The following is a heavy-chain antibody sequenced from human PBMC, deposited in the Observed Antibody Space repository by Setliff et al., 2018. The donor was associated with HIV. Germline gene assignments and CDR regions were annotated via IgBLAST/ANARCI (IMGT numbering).Heavy chain of an antibody. CDR2: IYYSGRT. J-gene: IGHJ6*03. V-gene: IGHV4-59*11. Sequence: PSETLSLTCSVSDDSFSSHFWSWIRQPPGKGLEYIGYIYYSGRTNYNPSPKSRVTISIDMSKNQVSPRLNSVTAADTAVYYCARVKGFWSDHIGTYDYHYYMDVWGKGTTVTVSS. CDR1: DDSFSSHF. D-gene: IGHD3-3*01. CDR3: ARVKGFWSDHIGTYDYHYYMDV.